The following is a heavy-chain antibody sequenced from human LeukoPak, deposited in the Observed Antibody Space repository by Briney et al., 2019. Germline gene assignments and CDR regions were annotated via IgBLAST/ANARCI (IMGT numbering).Heavy chain of an antibody. Sequence: PSETLSLTCTVSGGSISSSSYYWGWIRQPPGKGLEWIGSIYYSGSTYYNPSLKSRVTISVDTSKNQFSLKLSSVTAADTAVYYCARGSLDWDSSSSVGWFDPWGQGTLVTVSS. D-gene: IGHD6-6*01. J-gene: IGHJ5*02. CDR3: ARGSLDWDSSSSVGWFDP. V-gene: IGHV4-39*07. CDR2: IYYSGST. CDR1: GGSISSSSYY.